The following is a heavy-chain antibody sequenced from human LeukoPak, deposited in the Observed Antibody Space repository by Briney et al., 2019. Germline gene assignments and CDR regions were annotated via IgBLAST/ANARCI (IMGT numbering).Heavy chain of an antibody. V-gene: IGHV3-23*01. CDR2: ISGSGGST. D-gene: IGHD2-15*01. Sequence: GGSLRLSCAASGFTFSSYAVSWVRQAPGKGLEWVSAISGSGGSTYYADSVKGRFTISRDNSKNTLYLQMNSLRAEDTAVYYCAKISVEGRGLRFDYWGQGTLVTVSS. CDR3: AKISVEGRGLRFDY. CDR1: GFTFSSYA. J-gene: IGHJ4*02.